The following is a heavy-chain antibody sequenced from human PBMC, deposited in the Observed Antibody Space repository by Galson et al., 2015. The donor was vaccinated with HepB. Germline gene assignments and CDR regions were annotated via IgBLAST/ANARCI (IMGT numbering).Heavy chain of an antibody. J-gene: IGHJ4*02. CDR1: GFTFSSYG. CDR3: AKGQGSYDFWSGYPHYFDY. Sequence: SLRLSCAASGFTFSSYGMHWVRQAPGKGLEWVAVISYDGSNKYYADSVKGRFTISRDNSKNTLYLQMNSLRAEDTAVYYCAKGQGSYDFWSGYPHYFDYWGQGTLVTVSS. V-gene: IGHV3-30*18. D-gene: IGHD3-3*01. CDR2: ISYDGSNK.